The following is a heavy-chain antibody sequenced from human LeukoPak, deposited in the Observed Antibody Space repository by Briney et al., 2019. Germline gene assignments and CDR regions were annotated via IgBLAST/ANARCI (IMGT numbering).Heavy chain of an antibody. D-gene: IGHD3-22*01. CDR1: GGSISSYY. V-gene: IGHV4-59*01. Sequence: SETLSLTCTVSGGSISSYYWSWIRQPPGKGLEWIGYIYYSGSTNYNPSLKSRVTISVDTSKNQFSLKVSSVTAADTAVYYCAKSEDSSGYNSDAFDIWGQGTMVTVSS. CDR3: AKSEDSSGYNSDAFDI. J-gene: IGHJ3*02. CDR2: IYYSGST.